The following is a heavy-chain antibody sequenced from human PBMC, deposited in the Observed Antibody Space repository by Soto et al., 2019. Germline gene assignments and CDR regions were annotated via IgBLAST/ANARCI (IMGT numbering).Heavy chain of an antibody. CDR2: ISAHNGNT. Sequence: QVHLVQSGAEVKKPGASVKVSCKGSGYTFTTYGITWVRQAPGQGLEWMGWISAHNGNTNYAQKIQGRVNVTRDTSTSTAYMELRRLRSDDTAVYYCARGGYGDYWGQGALVTVSS. CDR3: ARGGYGDY. D-gene: IGHD1-1*01. V-gene: IGHV1-18*01. J-gene: IGHJ4*02. CDR1: GYTFTTYG.